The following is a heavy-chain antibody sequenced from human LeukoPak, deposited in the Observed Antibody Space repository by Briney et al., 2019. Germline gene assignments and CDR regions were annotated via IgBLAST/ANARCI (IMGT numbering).Heavy chain of an antibody. CDR1: GGSISSSY. CDR3: AKAAGYSTIYWFDP. CDR2: IYYSGTS. D-gene: IGHD6-13*01. V-gene: IGHV4-59*01. J-gene: IGHJ5*02. Sequence: NTSETLSLTCTVSGGSISSSYWSWIRQPPGKGLEFIGYIYYSGTSNYNPSLKSRVTMSVDTSNNQFSLKLNSVTAADTAVYYCAKAAGYSTIYWFDPWGQGTLVTVSS.